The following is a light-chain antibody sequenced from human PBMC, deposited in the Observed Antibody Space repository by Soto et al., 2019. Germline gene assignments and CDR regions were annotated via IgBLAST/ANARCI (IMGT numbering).Light chain of an antibody. CDR3: QQYSTYPIS. J-gene: IGKJ5*01. V-gene: IGKV1-5*03. CDR1: QSVTTW. Sequence: IQMTQSPSTLSASVGDTVTTTCRASQSVTTWLAWYQQKPGKAPKLLIYKASNLESGLPSRFTGSGSGTEFTLTISSLQSDDFATYYCQQYSTYPISFGQGTRLEIK. CDR2: KAS.